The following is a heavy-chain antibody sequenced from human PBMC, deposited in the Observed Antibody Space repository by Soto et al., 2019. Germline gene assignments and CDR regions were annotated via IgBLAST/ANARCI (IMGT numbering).Heavy chain of an antibody. J-gene: IGHJ6*02. CDR2: TWYDGSNK. V-gene: IGHV3-33*01. CDR1: RFTFSNYG. CDR3: ARDIVVGPKLYGVDV. D-gene: IGHD1-26*01. Sequence: GGSLRLSCVASRFTFSNYGMHWVRQAPGKGLEWVAVTWYDGSNKYYADSVKGRFTISRDNSKNTLYLQMNSLRAEDTAVYYCARDIVVGPKLYGVDVWGQGTTVTVSS.